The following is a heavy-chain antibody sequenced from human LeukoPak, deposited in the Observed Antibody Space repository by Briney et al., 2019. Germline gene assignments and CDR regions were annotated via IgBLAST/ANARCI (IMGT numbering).Heavy chain of an antibody. CDR2: ITHSGST. Sequence: SETLSLTCAVYGRSFTGYYWSWVRQPPGRGLEWIGEITHSGSTNYNPSLKSRVTISVDTSKNQFSLKLSSVTAADTAVYYCASQYGSYNYWGQGTLVTVSS. V-gene: IGHV4-34*01. D-gene: IGHD3-10*01. CDR3: ASQYGSYNY. J-gene: IGHJ4*02. CDR1: GRSFTGYY.